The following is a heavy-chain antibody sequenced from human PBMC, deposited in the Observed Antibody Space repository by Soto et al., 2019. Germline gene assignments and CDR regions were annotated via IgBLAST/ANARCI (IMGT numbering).Heavy chain of an antibody. J-gene: IGHJ6*02. V-gene: IGHV4-61*01. CDR1: GDSVGNGPYY. D-gene: IGHD1-26*01. Sequence: QVRLQESGPGLVKPSATLSLSCLVSGDSVGNGPYYWSWIRQSPGEGLEWIAYIYYSGSTNVNPSLESRVNISIDMSKTQFFLELRSVTAADAAVYFCARVGSSCHSGGCYYYYGLGVWGQGTTVAISS. CDR3: ARVGSSCHSGGCYYYYGLGV. CDR2: IYYSGST.